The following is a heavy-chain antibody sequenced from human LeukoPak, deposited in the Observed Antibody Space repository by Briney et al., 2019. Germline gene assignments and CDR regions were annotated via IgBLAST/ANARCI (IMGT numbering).Heavy chain of an antibody. V-gene: IGHV4-34*01. CDR1: GGSFSGYY. CDR3: ASRPRSFWSGARLSN. J-gene: IGHJ4*02. D-gene: IGHD3-3*01. Sequence: SETLSLTCAVYGGSFSGYYWSWIRQPPGKGLEWIGEINHGGSTNYNPSLKSRVTISVDTSKNQFSLKLSSVTAADTAVYYCASRPRSFWSGARLSNWGQGTLVTVSS. CDR2: INHGGST.